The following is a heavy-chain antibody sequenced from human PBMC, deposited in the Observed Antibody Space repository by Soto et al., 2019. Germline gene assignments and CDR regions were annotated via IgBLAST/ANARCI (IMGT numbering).Heavy chain of an antibody. Sequence: PGGSLRLSCAASGFTLSGFGMHWVRQAPGKGLEWVAIIWYDGSDKYYADSVKGRFTISRDNSKNTLYLQMNSLRAEETAVYHCAFGNLSYYFDFWGQGTPVTISS. CDR2: IWYDGSDK. D-gene: IGHD3-16*01. V-gene: IGHV3-30*02. J-gene: IGHJ4*02. CDR3: AFGNLSYYFDF. CDR1: GFTLSGFG.